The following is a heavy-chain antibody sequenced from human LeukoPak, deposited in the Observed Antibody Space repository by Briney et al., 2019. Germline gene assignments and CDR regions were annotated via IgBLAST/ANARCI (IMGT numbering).Heavy chain of an antibody. CDR2: ISNNNGNI. CDR1: GFTFSTYS. Sequence: GGSLRLSCAASGFTFSTYSMNWVRQAPGKGLEWVSSISNNNGNIYYVDSVKGRFTISRDNAKNSLYLQMNSLRAEDTAVYYCVRYGTLRDGYNYNYYYYMDVWGKGTTVTVSS. D-gene: IGHD5-24*01. CDR3: VRYGTLRDGYNYNYYYYMDV. V-gene: IGHV3-21*01. J-gene: IGHJ6*03.